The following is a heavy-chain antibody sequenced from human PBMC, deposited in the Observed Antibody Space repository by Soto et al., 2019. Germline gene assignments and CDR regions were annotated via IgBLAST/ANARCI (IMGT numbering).Heavy chain of an antibody. V-gene: IGHV3-23*01. Sequence: QPGGSLRLSCAASGFTFSSYAMSWVRQAPGKGLEWVSAISGSGGSTYYADSVKGRFTISRDNSKNTLYLQMNSLRAEDTAVYYCAKGSGYDFWSGSPITPYYYGMDVWGQGTTVTVSS. D-gene: IGHD3-3*01. CDR3: AKGSGYDFWSGSPITPYYYGMDV. CDR1: GFTFSSYA. CDR2: ISGSGGST. J-gene: IGHJ6*02.